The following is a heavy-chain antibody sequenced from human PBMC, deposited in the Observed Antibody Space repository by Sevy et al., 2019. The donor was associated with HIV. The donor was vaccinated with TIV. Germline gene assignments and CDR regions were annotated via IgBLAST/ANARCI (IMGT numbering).Heavy chain of an antibody. V-gene: IGHV3-53*01. J-gene: IGHJ6*02. CDR1: GFTVSSNY. CDR3: ARGGAIAAAVHYYYGMDV. D-gene: IGHD6-13*01. Sequence: GGSLRLSCAASGFTVSSNYMSWVRQAPGKGLEWVSVIYRGGNTHYADSVKGRFTISRDNSKNTLYLQMNSLRAEETAVYYCARGGAIAAAVHYYYGMDVWGQGTTVTVSS. CDR2: IYRGGNT.